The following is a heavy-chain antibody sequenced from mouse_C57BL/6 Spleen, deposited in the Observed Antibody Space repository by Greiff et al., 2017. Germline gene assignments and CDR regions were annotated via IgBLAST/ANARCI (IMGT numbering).Heavy chain of an antibody. CDR2: FTMYSDAT. CDR1: YFAFMASA. CDR3: AREISSHYAMDY. D-gene: IGHD1-1*01. Sequence: LKQSGAELVRPGSSVKLSCTDSYFAFMASAMHWVKQRPGHGLEWIGSFTMYSDATEYSENFKGKATLTANTSSSTAYMELSSLTSEDSAVYYCAREISSHYAMDYWGQGTSVTVSS. J-gene: IGHJ4*01. V-gene: IGHV1-49*01.